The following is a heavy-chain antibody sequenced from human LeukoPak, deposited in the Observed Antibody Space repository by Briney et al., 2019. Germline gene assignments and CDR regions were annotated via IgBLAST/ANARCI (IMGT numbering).Heavy chain of an antibody. CDR2: IYTSGST. CDR1: GGSISSGSYY. CDR3: ARDPEGLQHYDYYMYG. Sequence: SETLSLTCTVSGGSISSGSYYWSWIRQPAGKELEWIGRIYTSGSTNYNPSLKSRVTISVDTSKNQFSLKLSPVSASNTAVYYCARDPEGLQHYDYYMYGWGKGSTVTVSS. D-gene: IGHD4-11*01. J-gene: IGHJ6*03. V-gene: IGHV4-61*02.